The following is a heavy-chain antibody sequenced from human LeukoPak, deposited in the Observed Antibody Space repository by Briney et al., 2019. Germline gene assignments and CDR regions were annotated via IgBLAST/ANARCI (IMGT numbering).Heavy chain of an antibody. Sequence: PSETLSLTCTVSGGSISSYYWSWMRQPPGKGLEWIGYIYYSGSTNYNPSFTSRVTMSVDRSRNQFSLKLTSVTAADTAVYYCARQKWEQQGRDYYFNGLDVWGPGTTVIVSS. J-gene: IGHJ6*02. V-gene: IGHV4-59*08. CDR3: ARQKWEQQGRDYYFNGLDV. D-gene: IGHD1/OR15-1a*01. CDR2: IYYSGST. CDR1: GGSISSYY.